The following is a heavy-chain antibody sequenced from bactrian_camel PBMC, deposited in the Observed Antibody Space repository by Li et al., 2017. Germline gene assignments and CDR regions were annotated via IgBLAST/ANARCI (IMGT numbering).Heavy chain of an antibody. CDR1: PRAYSTWC. CDR3: AAGPFRRFYRYCAFGQDGI. CDR2: IDTECST. V-gene: IGHV3S9*01. Sequence: HVQLVESGGGSVQAGGSLRLSCEWSPRAYSTWCMYWFRQVLGKEREGVAGIDTECSTNYADSVKGRFTISGDKAKDTVYLQMNDLKPEDTALYYCAAGPFRRFYRYCAFGQDGIWGQGTQVTVS. J-gene: IGHJ4*01. D-gene: IGHD1*01.